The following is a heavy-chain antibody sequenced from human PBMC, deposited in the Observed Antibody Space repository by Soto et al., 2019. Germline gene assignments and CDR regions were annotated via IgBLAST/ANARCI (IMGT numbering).Heavy chain of an antibody. V-gene: IGHV5-51*01. CDR3: ARENCSGGSCYQLYY. D-gene: IGHD2-15*01. CDR2: IYPGDSDT. CDR1: VYRFTNYW. Sequence: PGESLKISCKGSVYRFTNYWIGWVRQMPGKGLEWMGIIYPGDSDTRYSPSFQGQVTISADKSINTAYLQWISLKASDTAVYYCARENCSGGSCYQLYYWGQGTLVTVSS. J-gene: IGHJ4*02.